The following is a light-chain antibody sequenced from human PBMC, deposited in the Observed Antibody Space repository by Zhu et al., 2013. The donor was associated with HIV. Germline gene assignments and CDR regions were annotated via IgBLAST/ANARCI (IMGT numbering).Light chain of an antibody. V-gene: IGKV3-11*01. CDR2: DAS. J-gene: IGKJ4*01. CDR1: QSVGRY. Sequence: EIVLTQSPGILSLSPGERATLSCRASQSVGRYLAWYQQEPGQAPRLLIYDASNRATGTPARFSGSGSGTDFTLTISRLEPEDFAVYFCQQRSNWPPLTFGGGTKVEI. CDR3: QQRSNWPPLT.